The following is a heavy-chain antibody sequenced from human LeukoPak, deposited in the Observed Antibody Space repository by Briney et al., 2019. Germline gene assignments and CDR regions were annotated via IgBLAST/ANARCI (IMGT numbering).Heavy chain of an antibody. V-gene: IGHV4-59*01. D-gene: IGHD3-10*01. J-gene: IGHJ6*03. CDR2: IYYSGST. CDR3: ARVNADYYGSGSYRYYMDV. Sequence: PSETLSLTCTVSGGSISSYYWSWIRQPPGKGLEWIGYIYYSGSTNYNPSLKSRVTISVDTSKNQFSLKLSSVTAADTAVYYCARVNADYYGSGSYRYYMDVWGRGTTVTISS. CDR1: GGSISSYY.